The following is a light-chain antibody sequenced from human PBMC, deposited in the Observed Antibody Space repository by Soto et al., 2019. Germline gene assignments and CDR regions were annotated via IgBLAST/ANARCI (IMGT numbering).Light chain of an antibody. CDR1: QSISSY. CDR3: HQRYSTPRT. CDR2: AAS. J-gene: IGKJ2*02. V-gene: IGKV1-39*01. Sequence: DIQMTQSPSSLSASVGDRVTITCRASQSISSYLNWYQQKPGKAPQLLIYAASILQSGVPSRFSGRGSGTDFTLTISRLQPEDCAKYYCHQRYSTPRTFGKGTKLEIK.